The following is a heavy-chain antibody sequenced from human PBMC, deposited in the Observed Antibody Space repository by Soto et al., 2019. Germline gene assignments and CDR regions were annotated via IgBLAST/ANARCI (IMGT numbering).Heavy chain of an antibody. V-gene: IGHV4-31*03. D-gene: IGHD3-3*01. CDR1: GGSISSGGYY. J-gene: IGHJ6*02. CDR2: IYYSGST. Sequence: QVQLQESGPGLVKPSQTLSLTCTVSGGSISSGGYYWSWIRQHPGKGLEWIGYIYYSGSTYYNPSLKSRVTISVDTSKNQFSLKLSSVTAADTAVYYCARDTTYDFWSGITSGHYGMDVWGQGTTVTVSS. CDR3: ARDTTYDFWSGITSGHYGMDV.